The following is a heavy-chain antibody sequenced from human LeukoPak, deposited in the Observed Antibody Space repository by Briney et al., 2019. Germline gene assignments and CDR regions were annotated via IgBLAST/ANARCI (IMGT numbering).Heavy chain of an antibody. J-gene: IGHJ6*03. CDR2: IYYSGST. CDR3: ASSSRYCSSTSCPRGYYYMDV. V-gene: IGHV4-59*01. Sequence: PSETLSLTCTVSGGSISSYYWSWIRQPPGKGLEWIGYIYYSGSTNYNPSLKSRVTISVDTSKSQSSLKLSSVTAADTAVYYCASSSRYCSSTSCPRGYYYMDVWGKGTTVTVSS. CDR1: GGSISSYY. D-gene: IGHD2-2*01.